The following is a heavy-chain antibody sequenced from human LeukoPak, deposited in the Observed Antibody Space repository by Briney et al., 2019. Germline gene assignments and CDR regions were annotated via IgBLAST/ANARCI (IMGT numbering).Heavy chain of an antibody. V-gene: IGHV1-2*02. D-gene: IGHD2-2*02. CDR1: GYTFTGYY. CDR3: ARDYIRYCSSTSCYIFDY. Sequence: ASVKVSCKASGYTFTGYYMHWVRQAPGQGLEWMGWINPNSGGTNYAQKFQGRVTMTRDTSISTAYMELSRLRSDDTAVYYCARDYIRYCSSTSCYIFDYWGQGTLVTVSS. J-gene: IGHJ4*02. CDR2: INPNSGGT.